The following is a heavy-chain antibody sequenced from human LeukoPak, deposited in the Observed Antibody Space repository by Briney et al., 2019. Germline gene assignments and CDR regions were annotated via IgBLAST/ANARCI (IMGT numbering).Heavy chain of an antibody. CDR2: IYYSGST. CDR1: GGSISSYY. Sequence: SETLSLTCTVSGGSISSYYWSWIRQPPGKGLEWIGYIYYSGSTNYNPSLKSRVTISVDTSKNQFSLKVNSVTAANTAVYYCARAPGNDYYPYYYMDVWGKGTTVTVSS. V-gene: IGHV4-59*01. CDR3: ARAPGNDYYPYYYMDV. J-gene: IGHJ6*03. D-gene: IGHD4/OR15-4a*01.